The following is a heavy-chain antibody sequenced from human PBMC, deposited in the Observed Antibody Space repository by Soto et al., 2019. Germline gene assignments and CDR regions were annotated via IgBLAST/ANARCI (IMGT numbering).Heavy chain of an antibody. J-gene: IGHJ3*02. CDR3: AREQDIVVVPAASLFDI. CDR1: GGSFSGYY. V-gene: IGHV4-34*01. Sequence: QVQLQQWGAGLLKPSETLSLTCAVYGGSFSGYYWSWIRQPPGKGLEWIGEINHSGSTNYNPSLNSRVTISVDTSKNQFSLKLSSVTAADTAVYYCAREQDIVVVPAASLFDIWGQGTMVTVSS. D-gene: IGHD2-2*01. CDR2: INHSGST.